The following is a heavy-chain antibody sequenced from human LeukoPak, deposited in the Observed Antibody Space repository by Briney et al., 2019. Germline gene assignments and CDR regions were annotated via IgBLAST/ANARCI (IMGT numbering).Heavy chain of an antibody. CDR2: INTNTGNP. CDR1: GYTFTSYA. J-gene: IGHJ4*02. Sequence: ASVKVSCKASGYTFTSYAMNWVRQAPGQGLEWMGWINTNTGNPTYAQGFTGRFVFSLDTSVSTAYLQISSPKAEDTAVHYCARDGLTVAGLFDYWGRGTLVTVSS. CDR3: ARDGLTVAGLFDY. V-gene: IGHV7-4-1*02. D-gene: IGHD6-19*01.